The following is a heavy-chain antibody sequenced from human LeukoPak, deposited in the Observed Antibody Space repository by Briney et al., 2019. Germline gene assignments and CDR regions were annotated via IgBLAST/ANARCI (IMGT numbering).Heavy chain of an antibody. CDR2: IYYSGST. CDR3: ARPQLTWNAFDI. D-gene: IGHD1-1*01. Sequence: SQTLSLTCTVSGGSISSGDYYWSWIRQPPGKGLEWIGYIYYSGSTYYNPSLKSRVTISVDTSKNQFSLKLSSVTAADTAVYYCARPQLTWNAFDIWGQGTMVTVSS. J-gene: IGHJ3*02. CDR1: GGSISSGDYY. V-gene: IGHV4-31*03.